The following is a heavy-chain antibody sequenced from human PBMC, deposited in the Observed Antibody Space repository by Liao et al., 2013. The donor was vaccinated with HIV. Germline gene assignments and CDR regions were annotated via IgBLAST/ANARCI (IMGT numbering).Heavy chain of an antibody. CDR1: GGSISSGSYY. V-gene: IGHV4-61*02. D-gene: IGHD6-19*01. Sequence: QLQLQESGSGLVKPSQTLSLTCTVSGGSISSGSYYWSWIRQPAGKGLEWIGRIYTSGSTNYNPSLKSRVTISVDTSKNQFSLKLSSVTAADTAVYYCAREGVSSGWYGGVYYFDYWGQGTLVT. CDR3: AREGVSSGWYGGVYYFDY. J-gene: IGHJ4*02. CDR2: IYTSGST.